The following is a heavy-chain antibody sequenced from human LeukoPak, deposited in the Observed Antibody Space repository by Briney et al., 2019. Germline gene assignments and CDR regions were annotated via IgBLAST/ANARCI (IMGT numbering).Heavy chain of an antibody. D-gene: IGHD6-13*01. J-gene: IGHJ4*02. CDR1: GYSFTGYY. CDR3: ARWDGYSSSPDY. Sequence: ASVKVSCKASGYSFTGYYMHWVRQAPGQGLEWMGWINPHSGDTGYAQKFQGRVTMTRDMSITTTHMELTRLRSDDTAFYYCARWDGYSSSPDYWGQGSLVTVSS. V-gene: IGHV1-2*02. CDR2: INPHSGDT.